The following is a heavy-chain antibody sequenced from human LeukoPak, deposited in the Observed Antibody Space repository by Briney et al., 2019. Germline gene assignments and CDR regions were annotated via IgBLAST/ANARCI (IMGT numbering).Heavy chain of an antibody. Sequence: SGGSLRPSCAASGFTFRDYAMSWVRQAPGKGLEWVSVISGDGHRTYYADSVKGRFTISRDNSKNTLFLQASSLRAEDTAIYYCAKRISTGWFYFDYWGQGTLVTVSS. CDR2: ISGDGHRT. J-gene: IGHJ4*02. V-gene: IGHV3-23*01. CDR1: GFTFRDYA. CDR3: AKRISTGWFYFDY. D-gene: IGHD3-9*01.